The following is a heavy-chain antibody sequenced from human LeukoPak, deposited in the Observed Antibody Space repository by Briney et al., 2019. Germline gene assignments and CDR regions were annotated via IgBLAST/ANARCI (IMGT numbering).Heavy chain of an antibody. CDR1: GGTFSSYA. D-gene: IGHD6-6*01. V-gene: IGHV1-69*05. CDR2: IIPIFGTA. J-gene: IGHJ4*02. Sequence: SVKVSCKASGGTFSSYAISWVRQAPGQGLEWMGGIIPIFGTANYAQKFQGRVTITTDESTSTAYMELSSLRSEDTAVYYCASGDGSSSVPDDYWGQGTLVTVSS. CDR3: ASGDGSSSVPDDY.